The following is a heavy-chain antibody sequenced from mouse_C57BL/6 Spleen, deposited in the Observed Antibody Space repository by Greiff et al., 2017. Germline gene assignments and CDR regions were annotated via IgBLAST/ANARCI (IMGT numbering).Heavy chain of an antibody. D-gene: IGHD1-1*01. V-gene: IGHV1-64*01. J-gene: IGHJ4*01. Sequence: QVQLQQPGAELVKPGASVKLSCKASGYTFTSYWMHWVKQRPGQGLEWIGMIHPNIGSTNYNEKFKSKATLSVDKASSTAYMQLSSLTSEDSAVNYCASSVICRYGSGHDAKDCWGQGASVTFSS. CDR3: ASSVICRYGSGHDAKDC. CDR2: IHPNIGST. CDR1: GYTFTSYW.